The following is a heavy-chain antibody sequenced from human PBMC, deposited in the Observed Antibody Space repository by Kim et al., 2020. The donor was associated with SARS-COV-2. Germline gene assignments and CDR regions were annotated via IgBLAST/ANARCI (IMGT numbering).Heavy chain of an antibody. V-gene: IGHV3-23*01. CDR2: ISGSGRST. Sequence: GGSLRLSCSASGFTFSSYAMSWVRQAPGKGLEWVSAISGSGRSTYYADSVKGRFTISRDNSKNTLYLQMNSLRAEDTAVYYCAKDWSEKNGSGSFYGMDVWGQGTTVTVSS. CDR1: GFTFSSYA. J-gene: IGHJ6*02. D-gene: IGHD3-10*01. CDR3: AKDWSEKNGSGSFYGMDV.